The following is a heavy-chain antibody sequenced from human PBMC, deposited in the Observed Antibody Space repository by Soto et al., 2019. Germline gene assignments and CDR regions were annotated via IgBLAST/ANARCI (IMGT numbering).Heavy chain of an antibody. CDR1: GGTSSSYA. D-gene: IGHD4-4*01. CDR3: ASGGTTVNRRFDC. J-gene: IGHJ4*02. Sequence: QVPVVQSGAEVKKPGSSVRVSCKASGGTSSSYAITWMRQAPGQGLEWMGGIIPILDTTDYAQKFQGRVTFTADESTRTVYMELSSLTSEATAVYYCASGGTTVNRRFDCWGQGTLVTVS. CDR2: IIPILDTT. V-gene: IGHV1-69*01.